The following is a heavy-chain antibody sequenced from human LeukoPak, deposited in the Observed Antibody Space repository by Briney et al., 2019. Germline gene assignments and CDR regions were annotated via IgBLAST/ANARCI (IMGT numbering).Heavy chain of an antibody. CDR3: ARGSLDS. CDR1: GGTFSSNA. V-gene: IGHV1-69*04. J-gene: IGHJ4*02. CDR2: IIPILGLV. Sequence: SVKVSCKASGGTFSSNAINWVRQAPGQGLEWMGRIIPILGLVDYAQMFQGKVTITAVESTGTAYMELSSLRSEDTAVYYCARGSLDSWGQGTLVTVSS.